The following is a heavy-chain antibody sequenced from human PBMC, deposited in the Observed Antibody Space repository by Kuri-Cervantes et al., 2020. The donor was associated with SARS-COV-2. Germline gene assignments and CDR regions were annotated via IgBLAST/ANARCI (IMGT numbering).Heavy chain of an antibody. Sequence: SVKVSCKASGYTFTSYGISWVRQAPGQGLEWMGGIIPIFGTANYAQKFQGRVTITADKSTSTAYVELSSLRSEDTAVYYCARGTGGIIEMATRVGMDVWGQGTTVTVSS. J-gene: IGHJ6*02. CDR3: ARGTGGIIEMATRVGMDV. D-gene: IGHD5-24*01. CDR1: GYTFTSYG. V-gene: IGHV1-69*06. CDR2: IIPIFGTA.